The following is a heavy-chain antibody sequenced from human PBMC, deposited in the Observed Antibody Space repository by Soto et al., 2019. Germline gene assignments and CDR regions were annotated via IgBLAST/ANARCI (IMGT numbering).Heavy chain of an antibody. J-gene: IGHJ5*02. V-gene: IGHV1-8*02. CDR1: GYTFINYD. CDR2: MKPGSGKT. Sequence: QVQLVQSGAEVKEPGASVRVSCKASGYTFINYDISWVRQATGQGLEWMGWMKPGSGKTGYANKFQGRVTMTRDATTSTAHLELSSLTSEDTAVDYCARMASFGTLNWFDPWGQGTLVTVSS. D-gene: IGHD3-16*01. CDR3: ARMASFGTLNWFDP.